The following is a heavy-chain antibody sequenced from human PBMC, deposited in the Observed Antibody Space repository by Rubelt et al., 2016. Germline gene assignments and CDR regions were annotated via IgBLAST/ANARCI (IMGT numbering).Heavy chain of an antibody. V-gene: IGHV4-59*12. D-gene: IGHD3/OR15-3a*01. CDR3: ARGVRTSWTFWFDP. CDR1: GGSISSYY. CDR2: IYYSGST. J-gene: IGHJ5*02. Sequence: QVQLQESGPGLVKPSETLSLTCTVSGGSISSYYWSWIRQPPGKGLEWIGNIYYSGSTNYNPSLKSRVTISVDTSKNQFALKLGPVAAADTAVYYCARGVRTSWTFWFDPWGQGTLVTVSS.